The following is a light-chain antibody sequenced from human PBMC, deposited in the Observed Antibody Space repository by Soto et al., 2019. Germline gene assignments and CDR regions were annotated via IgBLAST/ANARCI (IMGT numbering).Light chain of an antibody. CDR1: QSVSNNY. J-gene: IGKJ1*01. CDR3: QQYGASPWT. V-gene: IGKV3-20*01. Sequence: EIVLTQSPGTLSLSPGERATLSCRASQSVSNNYLAWYQQKPGQAPRLLIYAASNRAAGIPDRFSGSGSGSDITLTISRLETEDFAVYYCQQYGASPWTFGQGSKVEIK. CDR2: AAS.